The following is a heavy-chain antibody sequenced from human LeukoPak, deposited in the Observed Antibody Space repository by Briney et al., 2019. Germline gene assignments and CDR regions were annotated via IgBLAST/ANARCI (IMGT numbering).Heavy chain of an antibody. CDR3: STEGSTVNWFDP. Sequence: SETLSLTCTVSGGSISNYYCSWIRQPAGKGLEWIGRINTSGSTNYNPSLQSRVTMSVDTSKNQFSLKLTSVTAADAAVYYCSTEGSTVNWFDPWGQGTLVTVSS. CDR2: INTSGST. D-gene: IGHD4-17*01. V-gene: IGHV4-4*07. J-gene: IGHJ5*02. CDR1: GGSISNYY.